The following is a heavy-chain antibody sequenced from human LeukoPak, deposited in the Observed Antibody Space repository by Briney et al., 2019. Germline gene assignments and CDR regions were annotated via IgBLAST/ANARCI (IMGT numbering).Heavy chain of an antibody. V-gene: IGHV1-69*13. J-gene: IGHJ5*02. Sequence: GASVKVSCKASGGTVSSYVISWVRQAPGQGLEWMGGVLPIFGTAIYAQKWQGRVTITADESTSTAYMELRNLRSEDTAIYYCARAEDQGRYFDWLPGFAPWGQGTQVIVSS. CDR3: ARAEDQGRYFDWLPGFAP. D-gene: IGHD3-9*01. CDR2: VLPIFGTA. CDR1: GGTVSSYV.